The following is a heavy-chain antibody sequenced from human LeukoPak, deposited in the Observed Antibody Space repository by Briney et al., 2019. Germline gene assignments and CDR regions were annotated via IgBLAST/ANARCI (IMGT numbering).Heavy chain of an antibody. J-gene: IGHJ4*02. CDR2: IYYSGST. V-gene: IGHV4-31*03. CDR1: GGSISSGGYY. D-gene: IGHD6-13*01. Sequence: NPSETLSLTCTVSGGSISSGGYYWSWIRQHPGKGLEWIGYIYYSGSTYYNPPLQSRVTISADTSKNQFSLKLNSVTAADTAVYYCARQISSSPYFDYWGQGTLVTVSS. CDR3: ARQISSSPYFDY.